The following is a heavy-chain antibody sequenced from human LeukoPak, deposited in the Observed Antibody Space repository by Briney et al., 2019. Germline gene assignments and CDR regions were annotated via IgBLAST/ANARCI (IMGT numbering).Heavy chain of an antibody. V-gene: IGHV4-38-2*01. Sequence: SETLSLTCAVSDYSISSGYYWGWIRQSPGKGLEWIGSMYHSGSTYYNPSLKSRVTTSVDTSKNQFSLNLSSVTAADTAVYYCARHAYYSGSGSNRYFYYMDVWGKGTTVTVSS. J-gene: IGHJ6*03. CDR3: ARHAYYSGSGSNRYFYYMDV. D-gene: IGHD3-10*01. CDR1: DYSISSGYY. CDR2: MYHSGST.